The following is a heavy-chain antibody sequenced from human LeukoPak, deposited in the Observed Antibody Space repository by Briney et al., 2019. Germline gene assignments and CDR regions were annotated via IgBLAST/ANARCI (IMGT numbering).Heavy chain of an antibody. D-gene: IGHD1-26*01. CDR3: ARDHSGSYPLDY. CDR2: IYHSGST. V-gene: IGHV4-39*07. CDR1: GGSISSSSYY. Sequence: SETLSLTCTVSGGSISSSSYYWGWIRQPPGKGLEWIGSIYHSGSTYYNPSLKSRVTISVDTSKNQFSLKLSSVTAADTAVYYCARDHSGSYPLDYWGQGTLVTVSS. J-gene: IGHJ4*02.